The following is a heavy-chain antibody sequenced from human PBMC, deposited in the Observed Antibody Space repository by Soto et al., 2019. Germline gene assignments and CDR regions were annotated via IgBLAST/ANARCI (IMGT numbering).Heavy chain of an antibody. V-gene: IGHV3-23*01. D-gene: IGHD2-2*02. Sequence: PGGSLRLSCAASGFTFSSYGMSWVRQAPGKGLEWVSSMSGSGGSTYYADSVKGRFTISRDNSKNTLYLQMNSLRAEDTAVYYCAKVVVPSAIRSFFDYWGQETLVTVSS. CDR3: AKVVVPSAIRSFFDY. J-gene: IGHJ4*02. CDR2: MSGSGGST. CDR1: GFTFSSYG.